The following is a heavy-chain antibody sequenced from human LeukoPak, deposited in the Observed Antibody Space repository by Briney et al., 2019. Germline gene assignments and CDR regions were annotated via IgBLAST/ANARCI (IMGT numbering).Heavy chain of an antibody. J-gene: IGHJ5*02. CDR3: AKAHSSSWYQANWFDP. V-gene: IGHV3-9*01. D-gene: IGHD6-13*01. CDR2: ISWNSGSI. CDR1: GFTFDDYA. Sequence: GGSLRLSCAASGFTFDDYAMHWVRQAPGKGLEWVSGISWNSGSIGYADSVKGRFTISRDNAKNSLYLQMNSLRAEDTALYYCAKAHSSSWYQANWFDPWGQGTLVTVSS.